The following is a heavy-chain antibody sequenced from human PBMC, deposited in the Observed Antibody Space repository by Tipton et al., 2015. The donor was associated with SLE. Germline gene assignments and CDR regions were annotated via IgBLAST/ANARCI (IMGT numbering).Heavy chain of an antibody. Sequence: GSLRLSCAASEFSVSENYMNWVRQAPGKGLEWVSSISSSSSYIYYADSVKGRFTISRDNAKNSLYLQMNSLRAEDTAVYYCARAGATELDWYFDLWGRGTLVTVSS. CDR1: EFSVSENY. CDR3: ARAGATELDWYFDL. CDR2: ISSSSSYI. J-gene: IGHJ2*01. V-gene: IGHV3-21*01. D-gene: IGHD1-26*01.